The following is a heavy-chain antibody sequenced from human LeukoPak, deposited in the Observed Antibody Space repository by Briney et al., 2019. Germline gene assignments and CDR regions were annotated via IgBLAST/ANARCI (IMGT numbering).Heavy chain of an antibody. J-gene: IGHJ4*02. CDR2: LNPNSANT. V-gene: IGHV1-8*01. Sequence: ASVKVSCKASGGTFSIYDVNWVRQATGQGLEWMGWLNPNSANTGYVQKFQGRVTMTMNTSITTAYMELTSLTSEDTAVYYCARSTMGARRKYDYWDQGTLVTVSS. CDR1: GGTFSIYD. D-gene: IGHD3-10*01. CDR3: ARSTMGARRKYDY.